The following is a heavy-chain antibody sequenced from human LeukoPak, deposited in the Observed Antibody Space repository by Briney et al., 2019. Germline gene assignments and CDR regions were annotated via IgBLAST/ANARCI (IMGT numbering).Heavy chain of an antibody. CDR1: GYTFTDYY. V-gene: IGHV1-2*02. Sequence: ASVKVSCKTSGYTFTDYYMHWVRQAPGQGLEYMGWINPNSGGTDYAQKFQGRVTMTGDSSISTAYMELSRLRSDDTAVYYCARVLPGDGYTYGYWGQGTLVTVSS. CDR3: ARVLPGDGYTYGY. CDR2: INPNSGGT. J-gene: IGHJ4*02. D-gene: IGHD5-18*01.